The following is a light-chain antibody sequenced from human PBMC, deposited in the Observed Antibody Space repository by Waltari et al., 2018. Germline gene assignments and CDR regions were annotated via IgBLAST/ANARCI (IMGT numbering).Light chain of an antibody. CDR1: SRDVGGYNY. J-gene: IGLJ3*02. CDR2: DVS. V-gene: IGLV2-14*03. CDR3: SSYTSTNTWV. Sequence: QSALTQPASVSGSPGQSITISCTGTSRDVGGYNYVTWYQQHPGKAPKLMIFDVSKRPSGVSNRFSGAKSGNTASLTIPGLQAEDEAEYYCSSYTSTNTWVFGGGTKLTVL.